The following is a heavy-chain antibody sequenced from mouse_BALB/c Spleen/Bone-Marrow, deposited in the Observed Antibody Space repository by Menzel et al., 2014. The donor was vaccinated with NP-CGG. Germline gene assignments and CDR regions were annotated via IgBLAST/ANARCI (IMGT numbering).Heavy chain of an antibody. D-gene: IGHD1-2*01. V-gene: IGHV3-8*02. CDR3: ARGNGYHFDY. CDR2: ISYSGNA. CDR1: GDSITSSY. Sequence: EVQLQESGPSLVKPSQTLSLTCSVTGDSITSSYWNWIRKFPGNKLEYMGYISYSGNAYYNPSLKNRISLTRDTSKNQYYLQLNSVTTEDTATYFCARGNGYHFDYWGQGTTLTVSS. J-gene: IGHJ2*01.